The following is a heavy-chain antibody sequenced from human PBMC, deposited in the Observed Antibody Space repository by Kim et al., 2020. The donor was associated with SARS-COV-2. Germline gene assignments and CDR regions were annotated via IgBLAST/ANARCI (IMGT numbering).Heavy chain of an antibody. Sequence: SETLSLTCTVSGGSISSSSYYWGWIRQPPGKGLEWIGSIYYSGSTYYNPSLKSRVTISVDTSKNQFSLKLSSVTAADTAVYYCARTPGSYYDFWSGYLPSYYFDYWGQGTLVTVSS. CDR3: ARTPGSYYDFWSGYLPSYYFDY. D-gene: IGHD3-3*01. CDR2: IYYSGST. V-gene: IGHV4-39*01. CDR1: GGSISSSSYY. J-gene: IGHJ4*02.